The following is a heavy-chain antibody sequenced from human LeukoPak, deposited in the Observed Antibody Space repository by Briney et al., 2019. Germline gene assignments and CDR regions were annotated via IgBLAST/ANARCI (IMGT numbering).Heavy chain of an antibody. Sequence: GGSLRLSCAASGFIFNNYWMSWVRQAPGKGLEWVANVNQDASKKYYVDSVRGRFTISRDNAKNSLYLQMNSLRTEDTAVYYRTRDPTFNGGYWGQGTLVTVSS. CDR1: GFIFNNYW. CDR3: TRDPTFNGGY. J-gene: IGHJ4*02. CDR2: VNQDASKK. D-gene: IGHD2-8*01. V-gene: IGHV3-7*01.